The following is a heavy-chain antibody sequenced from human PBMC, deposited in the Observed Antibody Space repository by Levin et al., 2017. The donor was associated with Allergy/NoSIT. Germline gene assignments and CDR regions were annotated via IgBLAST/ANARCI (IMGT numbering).Heavy chain of an antibody. CDR3: ARLCDGSGSYPFDY. Sequence: SETLSLTCTVSGGSISSSSYYWGWIRQPPGKGLEWIGSIYYSGSTYYNPSLKSRVTISVDTSKNQFSLKLSSVTAADTAVYYCARLCDGSGSYPFDYWGQGTLVTVSS. J-gene: IGHJ4*02. CDR2: IYYSGST. CDR1: GGSISSSSYY. D-gene: IGHD3-10*01. V-gene: IGHV4-39*01.